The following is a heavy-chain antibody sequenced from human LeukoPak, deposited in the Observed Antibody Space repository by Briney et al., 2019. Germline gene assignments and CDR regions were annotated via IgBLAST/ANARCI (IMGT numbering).Heavy chain of an antibody. Sequence: GASVKVSCKASGYTFRSYGISWVRQAPGQGLEWMGWISPYNTNTNNAQNLQGRVTITADKSTSTAYMELSSLRSEDTAVYYCARDRLMQLDYWFDPWGQGTLVTVSS. CDR1: GYTFRSYG. CDR3: ARDRLMQLDYWFDP. V-gene: IGHV1-18*01. D-gene: IGHD6-13*01. CDR2: ISPYNTNT. J-gene: IGHJ5*02.